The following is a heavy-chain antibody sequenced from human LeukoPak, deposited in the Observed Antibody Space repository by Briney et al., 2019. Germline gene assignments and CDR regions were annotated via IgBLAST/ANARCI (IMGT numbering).Heavy chain of an antibody. CDR3: ARDSGHRGYDYGMDV. Sequence: PGRSLRLSCAASAFSFSDYGMHWVRQAPGKGLEWVADIWNDEINKYYADSVKGRFTISRDNSKNTLYLQMNSLRAEDTGVYHCARDSGHRGYDYGMDVWGQGTTVIVSS. V-gene: IGHV3-33*01. CDR2: IWNDEINK. J-gene: IGHJ6*02. D-gene: IGHD1-14*01. CDR1: AFSFSDYG.